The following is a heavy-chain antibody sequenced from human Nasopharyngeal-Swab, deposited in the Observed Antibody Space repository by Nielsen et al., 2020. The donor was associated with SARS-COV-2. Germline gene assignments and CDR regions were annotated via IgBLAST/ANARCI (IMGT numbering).Heavy chain of an antibody. CDR3: THGDTAMVTGASY. CDR2: IRSKANSYAT. V-gene: IGHV3-73*01. Sequence: GESLKISCAASGFTFSGSAMHWVRQASGKGLEWVGRIRSKANSYATAYAASVRGRFTISRDDSKNTAYLQMDSLKIEDTAVYYCTHGDTAMVTGASYWGQGTLVTVSS. CDR1: GFTFSGSA. D-gene: IGHD5-18*01. J-gene: IGHJ4*02.